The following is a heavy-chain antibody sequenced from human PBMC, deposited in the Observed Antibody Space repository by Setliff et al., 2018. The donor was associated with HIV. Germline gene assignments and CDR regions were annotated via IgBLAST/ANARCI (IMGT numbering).Heavy chain of an antibody. CDR2: FYTSGST. Sequence: SETLSLTCTVSGGSISSYYWSWIRQPAGKGLEWIGYFYTSGSTNYNPSLKSRVTISIDTSKNQFSLKLNAVTAADTAVYYCARRPPLTTGREYYFDFWGQGTLVTVSS. CDR1: GGSISSYY. CDR3: ARRPPLTTGREYYFDF. D-gene: IGHD1-1*01. J-gene: IGHJ4*02. V-gene: IGHV4-4*09.